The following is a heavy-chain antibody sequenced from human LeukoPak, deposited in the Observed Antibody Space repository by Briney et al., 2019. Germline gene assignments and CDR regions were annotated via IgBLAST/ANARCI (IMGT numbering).Heavy chain of an antibody. Sequence: SETLSLTCTVSGGSISTYYWNWIRQPPGKGLEWIGSMYYSGSTYYNASLKSRVTISVDTSKNQFSLNLSSVTAADTAVFYCARAGGGMVRGVTNAFDIWGQGTMVTVSS. J-gene: IGHJ3*02. CDR3: ARAGGGMVRGVTNAFDI. D-gene: IGHD3-10*01. CDR1: GGSISTYY. V-gene: IGHV4-59*12. CDR2: MYYSGST.